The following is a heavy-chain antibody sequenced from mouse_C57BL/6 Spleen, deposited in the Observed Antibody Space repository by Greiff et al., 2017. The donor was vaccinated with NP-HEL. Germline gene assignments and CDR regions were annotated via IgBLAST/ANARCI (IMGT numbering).Heavy chain of an antibody. Sequence: QVQLQQSGPELVKPGASVKISCKASGYAFSSSWMNWVKQRPGKGLEWIGRIYPGDGDTNYNGKFKGKATLTADKSSSTAYMQLSSLTSEDSAVYFGAYYYGSSSYYFDYWGQGTTLTVSS. D-gene: IGHD1-1*01. CDR2: IYPGDGDT. CDR1: GYAFSSSW. J-gene: IGHJ2*01. CDR3: AYYYGSSSYYFDY. V-gene: IGHV1-82*01.